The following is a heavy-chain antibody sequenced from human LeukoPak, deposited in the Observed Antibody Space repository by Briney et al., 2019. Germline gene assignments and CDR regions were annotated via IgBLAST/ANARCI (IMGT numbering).Heavy chain of an antibody. V-gene: IGHV3-30*18. D-gene: IGHD2-21*02. Sequence: GGSLRLSCAASGFTFSSSGMHWVRRAPGKGLEWVAFVSYDGGKKYYADSVKGRFTISRDNSKNTLYLQMNSLRAEDTAVYYCAKPAYCGGGCYSSPFQHWGQGTLVTVSS. CDR3: AKPAYCGGGCYSSPFQH. CDR1: GFTFSSSG. CDR2: VSYDGGKK. J-gene: IGHJ1*01.